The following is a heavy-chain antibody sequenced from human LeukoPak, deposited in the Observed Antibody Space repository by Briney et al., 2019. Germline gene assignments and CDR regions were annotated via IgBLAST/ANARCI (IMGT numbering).Heavy chain of an antibody. Sequence: GGSLTHSRAAFGFILCYYGMSSLRHATLKRPASILTTSTSADETHYAASVRGRFTIFRDNSKSTLALHMSNLRVEDTAVYYCERDPSDYEWQRGWYRDFWGRGSQVTVSS. V-gene: IGHV3-23*01. D-gene: IGHD6-19*01. CDR3: ERDPSDYEWQRGWYRDF. CDR1: GFILCYYG. CDR2: TSTSADET. J-gene: IGHJ4*01.